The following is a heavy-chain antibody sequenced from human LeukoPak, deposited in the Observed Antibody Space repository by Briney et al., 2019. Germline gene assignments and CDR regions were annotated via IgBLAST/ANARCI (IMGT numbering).Heavy chain of an antibody. CDR1: GGTFSSYA. CDR2: IIPILGIA. J-gene: IGHJ3*02. D-gene: IGHD3-22*01. Sequence: ASVKVSCKASGGTFSSYAINWVRQAPGQGLEWMGRIIPILGIANYAQKFQGRVTITADNSTSTAYMELSSLRSEDTAVYYCARAHASLRITMIVVGEHAFDIWGQGTMVTVSS. V-gene: IGHV1-69*04. CDR3: ARAHASLRITMIVVGEHAFDI.